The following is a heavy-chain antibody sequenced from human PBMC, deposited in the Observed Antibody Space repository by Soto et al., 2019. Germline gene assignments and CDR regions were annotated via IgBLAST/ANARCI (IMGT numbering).Heavy chain of an antibody. CDR1: GGSISSGGYY. J-gene: IGHJ1*01. CDR3: ARSIAGWPCFQH. D-gene: IGHD6-6*01. Sequence: SETLSLTCTVSGGSISSGGYYWSWIRQHPGKGLEWIGYIYYSGSTYYNPSLKSRVTMSVDTSKNQFSLKLSSVTAADTAVYYCARSIAGWPCFQHWGQGVPVTVSS. CDR2: IYYSGST. V-gene: IGHV4-31*03.